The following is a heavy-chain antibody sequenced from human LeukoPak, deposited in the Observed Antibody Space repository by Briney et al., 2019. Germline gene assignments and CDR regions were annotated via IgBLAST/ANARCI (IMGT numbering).Heavy chain of an antibody. CDR1: GDSVSSNSAA. V-gene: IGHV6-1*01. Sequence: SQTLSLTCAISGDSVSSNSAAWNWIRQSPSRGLEWLGRTYYRSKWYNDYAVSVKSRITINPDTSKNQFSLQLNSVTPEDTAVYYCAREGFYDILTGYPYYFDYWGQGTLVTVSS. J-gene: IGHJ4*02. CDR2: TYYRSKWYN. D-gene: IGHD3-9*01. CDR3: AREGFYDILTGYPYYFDY.